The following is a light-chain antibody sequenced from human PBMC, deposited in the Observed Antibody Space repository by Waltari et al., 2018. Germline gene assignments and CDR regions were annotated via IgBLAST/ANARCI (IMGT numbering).Light chain of an antibody. CDR1: HSLLHGSGSNY. CDR2: LGS. Sequence: IVMTQSPLSLPVTPGEPASISCRSSHSLLHGSGSNYLDWYLQRPGPSPQLLIYLGSNRASGVPDRFSGSGSGTDFTLTINNLQPEDFATYYCQNYDKVPWTFGPGTRVDVK. V-gene: IGKV2-28*01. CDR3: QNYDKVPWT. J-gene: IGKJ1*01.